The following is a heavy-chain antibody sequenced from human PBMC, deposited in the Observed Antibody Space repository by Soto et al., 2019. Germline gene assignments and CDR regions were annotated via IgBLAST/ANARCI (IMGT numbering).Heavy chain of an antibody. CDR3: ARRDSSTWSYYYYMDV. CDR2: INHSGST. Sequence: SETLSLTCAVYGGSFSGYYWSWIRQPPGKGLEWIGEINHSGSTNYNPSLKSRVTISIDTSKSQFSLKLSSVTAADTAVYYCARRDSSTWSYYYYMDVWSKGTTVTVSS. J-gene: IGHJ6*03. D-gene: IGHD6-13*01. CDR1: GGSFSGYY. V-gene: IGHV4-34*01.